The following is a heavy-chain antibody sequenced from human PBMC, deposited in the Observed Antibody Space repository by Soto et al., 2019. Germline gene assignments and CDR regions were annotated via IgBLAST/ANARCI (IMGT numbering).Heavy chain of an antibody. CDR2: ISDTGTRT. CDR3: AKSLDIHYKNWFDP. D-gene: IGHD4-4*01. CDR1: GFTFSSAA. V-gene: IGHV3-23*01. Sequence: GGSLRLSCVAAGFTFSSAAMNWVRQAPGKGLEWVSIISDTGTRTHYADSVKCRFTISRDNSKNTLYLDMNSLRAEDTAVYYCAKSLDIHYKNWFDPWGQGTLVTVSS. J-gene: IGHJ5*02.